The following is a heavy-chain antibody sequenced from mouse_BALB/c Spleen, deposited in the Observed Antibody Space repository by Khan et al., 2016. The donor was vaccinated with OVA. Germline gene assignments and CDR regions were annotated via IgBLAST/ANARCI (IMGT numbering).Heavy chain of an antibody. CDR3: ERGQGGGFDY. D-gene: IGHD3-2*02. Sequence: EVQLQESGPGLVKPSQSLSLTCTVTGYSITSDYAWNWIRQFPGNKLEWMGYISYSGNTKYNPSLKSRISITRDTSKNQFFLQLNFVTIEDTATYYCERGQGGGFDYWGQGTTLTVSS. J-gene: IGHJ2*01. CDR2: ISYSGNT. V-gene: IGHV3-2*02. CDR1: GYSITSDYA.